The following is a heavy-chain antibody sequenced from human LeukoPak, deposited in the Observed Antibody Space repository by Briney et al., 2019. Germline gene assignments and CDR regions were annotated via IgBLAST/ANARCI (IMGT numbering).Heavy chain of an antibody. CDR1: GYTFTGYY. Sequence: ASVKVSCKASGYTFTGYYVHWVRQAPGQGLEWMGWMNHKSGGTNYAQKVEARVTMNRDTSISTAYMELSRLRFDDTAVYYCARAPDILTGEKFDYWGQGTLVTVSS. J-gene: IGHJ4*02. V-gene: IGHV1-2*02. D-gene: IGHD3-9*01. CDR3: ARAPDILTGEKFDY. CDR2: MNHKSGGT.